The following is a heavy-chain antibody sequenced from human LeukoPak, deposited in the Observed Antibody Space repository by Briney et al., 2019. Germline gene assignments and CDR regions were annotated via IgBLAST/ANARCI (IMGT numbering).Heavy chain of an antibody. Sequence: GGSLRLSCAASGFPLSNYAMSWVRQTPGKGLEWLSAFSGSGGSTYHEDSVKGRFTISRDNSKHTLYLQMNSLRAEDTAVYYRAKVFCTSISCPFDYWGQGTLVTVSS. V-gene: IGHV3-23*01. CDR2: FSGSGGST. D-gene: IGHD2-2*01. CDR3: AKVFCTSISCPFDY. CDR1: GFPLSNYA. J-gene: IGHJ4*02.